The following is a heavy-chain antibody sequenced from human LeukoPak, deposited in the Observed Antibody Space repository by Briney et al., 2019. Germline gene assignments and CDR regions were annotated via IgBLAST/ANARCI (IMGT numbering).Heavy chain of an antibody. CDR1: GFTVSSEY. CDR2: IYSGGST. V-gene: IGHV3-53*01. Sequence: GGSLRLSCAASGFTVSSEYMNWVRQAPGKGLEWVAVIYSGGSTYYADSVKGRFTVSRDTSKNSLYLQMSSLTAADTAVYYCAKDRSIGTYYTFDHWGQGTLVTVSS. CDR3: AKDRSIGTYYTFDH. J-gene: IGHJ4*02. D-gene: IGHD1-26*01.